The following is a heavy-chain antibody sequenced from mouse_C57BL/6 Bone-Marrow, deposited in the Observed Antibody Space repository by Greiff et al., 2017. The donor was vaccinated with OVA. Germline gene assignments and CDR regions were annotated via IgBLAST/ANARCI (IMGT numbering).Heavy chain of an antibody. CDR3: ARFHYYGSSYFDY. Sequence: QVQLQQSGAELVRPGTSVKVSCKASGYAFTNYLIEWVKQRPGQGLEWIGVINPGSGDTNYNEKFKGKATLTADKSSSTAYIQLSSLTSEDSAVYCCARFHYYGSSYFDYWGQGTTLTVSS. D-gene: IGHD1-1*01. CDR2: INPGSGDT. CDR1: GYAFTNYL. V-gene: IGHV1-54*01. J-gene: IGHJ2*01.